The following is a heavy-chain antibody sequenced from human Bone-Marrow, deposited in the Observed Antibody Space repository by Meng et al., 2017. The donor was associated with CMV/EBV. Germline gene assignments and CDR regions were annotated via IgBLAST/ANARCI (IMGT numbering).Heavy chain of an antibody. CDR1: GFTFSSYS. J-gene: IGHJ5*01. V-gene: IGHV3-48*01. CDR3: ARDGCSGNSCYPQNWFKS. D-gene: IGHD2/OR15-2a*01. CDR2: ISSSSSTK. Sequence: GESLKISCSASGFTFSSYSMNWVRQAPGKGLEWVSYISSSSSTKYYADSGKGRFTISRDNSKNVLYLQMNSLRTDDTAVYFCARDGCSGNSCYPQNWFKSWGQGTQVTVSS.